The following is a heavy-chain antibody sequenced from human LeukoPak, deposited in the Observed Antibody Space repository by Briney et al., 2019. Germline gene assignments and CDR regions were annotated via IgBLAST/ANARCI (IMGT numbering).Heavy chain of an antibody. CDR3: ARGICTNGVCSLHPFDY. J-gene: IGHJ4*02. V-gene: IGHV4-59*01. Sequence: SETLSLTCTVSGGSISNYYWSWIRQPPGKGLEWIGYFFYSGSTNYNPSLKSRVTISVDTSKNQFSLKLTSVTAADTAVYYCARGICTNGVCSLHPFDYWGQGTLVTVSS. CDR1: GGSISNYY. CDR2: FFYSGST. D-gene: IGHD2-8*01.